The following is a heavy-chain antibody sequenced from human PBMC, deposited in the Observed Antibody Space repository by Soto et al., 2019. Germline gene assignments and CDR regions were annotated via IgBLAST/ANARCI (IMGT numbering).Heavy chain of an antibody. CDR3: AKGRGGSGSLTPRVDF. Sequence: EVQLLESGGGLVQPGGSLRLSCAASGFTFNNYAMTWVRQAPGKGLEWVSAISGGGDTTPYADSVKGRFTVSRDGSKNTLYLQMSSLRAEDTALYYFAKGRGGSGSLTPRVDFWGQGTLVTVSS. V-gene: IGHV3-23*01. D-gene: IGHD3-10*01. CDR2: ISGGGDTT. J-gene: IGHJ4*02. CDR1: GFTFNNYA.